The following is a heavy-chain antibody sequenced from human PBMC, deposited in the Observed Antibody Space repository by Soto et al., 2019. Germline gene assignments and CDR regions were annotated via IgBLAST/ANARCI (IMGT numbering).Heavy chain of an antibody. Sequence: GASVKASCKASGGTFSNYGISWVRQAPGQGLECMGQIIPIFGTANYAQKFQGRVTITADESTSTAYMELSSLRFEDTAVYYCARDTTGGFSYGMDVWGQGTTVTVSS. V-gene: IGHV1-69*13. J-gene: IGHJ6*02. CDR2: IIPIFGTA. CDR1: GGTFSNYG. D-gene: IGHD1-1*01. CDR3: ARDTTGGFSYGMDV.